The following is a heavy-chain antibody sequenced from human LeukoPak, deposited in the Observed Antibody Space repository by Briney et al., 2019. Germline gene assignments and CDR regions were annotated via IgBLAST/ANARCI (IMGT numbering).Heavy chain of an antibody. CDR1: GGSISSYY. D-gene: IGHD5-18*01. Sequence: SETLSLTCTVSGGSISSYYWSWIRQPPGKGLEWIGYIYHSGSTNYNPSLKSRVTISVDTSKNQFSLKLSSVTAADTAVYYCARDGYSYGYNWFDPWGQGTLVTVSS. V-gene: IGHV4-59*01. J-gene: IGHJ5*02. CDR3: ARDGYSYGYNWFDP. CDR2: IYHSGST.